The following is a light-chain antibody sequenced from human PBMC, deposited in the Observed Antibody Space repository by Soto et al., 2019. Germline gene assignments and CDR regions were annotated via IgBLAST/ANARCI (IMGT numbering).Light chain of an antibody. CDR1: SSDVGSHKL. J-gene: IGLJ1*01. V-gene: IGLV2-14*02. CDR2: DAT. Sequence: QSALTQPASVSGSPGQSISISCTGTSSDVGSHKLVSWYQHHPGNAPQLIIYDATKRPSGISDRFSASKSGNTASLTISGLQAEDGADYCCSSYTARSPYVFGTGTKVTVL. CDR3: SSYTARSPYV.